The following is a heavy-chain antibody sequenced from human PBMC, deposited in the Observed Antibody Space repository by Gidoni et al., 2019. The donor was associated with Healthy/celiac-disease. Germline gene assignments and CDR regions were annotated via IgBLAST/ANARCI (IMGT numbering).Heavy chain of an antibody. CDR3: ARGPKTTVVRKTGRRYFDL. Sequence: QVQLQQWGAGLLKPAETLSLTCAAYGGSFSGYYWSWISQPPGKGLEWIGEINHSGSTNYNPSLKSRVTISVDTSKNQFSLKLSSVTAADTAVYYCARGPKTTVVRKTGRRYFDLWGRGTLVTVSS. CDR2: INHSGST. J-gene: IGHJ2*01. CDR1: GGSFSGYY. D-gene: IGHD4-17*01. V-gene: IGHV4-34*01.